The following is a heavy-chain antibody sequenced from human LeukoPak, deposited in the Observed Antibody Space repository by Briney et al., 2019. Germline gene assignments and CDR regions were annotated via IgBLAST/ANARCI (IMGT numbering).Heavy chain of an antibody. Sequence: PGGSLRLSCAASGFTFDDYGMSWVRQAPGKGLEWVSGINWNGGSTGYADSVKGRFTISRDNAKNSLYLQVNSLRAEDTALYHCAREESWYSGPNWFDPWGQGTLVTVSS. V-gene: IGHV3-20*01. D-gene: IGHD2-15*01. CDR3: AREESWYSGPNWFDP. CDR1: GFTFDDYG. J-gene: IGHJ5*02. CDR2: INWNGGST.